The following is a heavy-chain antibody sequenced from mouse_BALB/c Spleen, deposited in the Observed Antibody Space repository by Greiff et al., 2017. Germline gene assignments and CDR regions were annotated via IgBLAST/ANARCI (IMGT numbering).Heavy chain of an antibody. Sequence: EVQLVESGGGLVKPGGSLKLSCAASGFTFSSYAMSWVRQTPEKRLEWVATISSGGSYTYYPDSVKGRFTISRDNAKNTLYLQMSSLRSEDTAMYYCAREWDGNWFAYWGQGTLVTVSA. CDR2: ISSGGSYT. V-gene: IGHV5-9-3*01. J-gene: IGHJ3*01. CDR1: GFTFSSYA. CDR3: AREWDGNWFAY. D-gene: IGHD2-1*01.